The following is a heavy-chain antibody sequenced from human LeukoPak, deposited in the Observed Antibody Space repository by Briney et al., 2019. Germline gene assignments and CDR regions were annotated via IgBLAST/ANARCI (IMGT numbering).Heavy chain of an antibody. CDR3: AHSSRYNWNYAVFDY. V-gene: IGHV3-23*01. CDR1: GFTSRSYA. CDR2: ISGSSDRT. J-gene: IGHJ4*02. Sequence: GGSLRLSCAASGFTSRSYAMSWVRQAPGKGLEWVSGISGSSDRTYYADFVKGRFTISRDNSKNTLYLQMNSLRVEDTAVYYCAHSSRYNWNYAVFDYWGQGTLVTVSS. D-gene: IGHD1-7*01.